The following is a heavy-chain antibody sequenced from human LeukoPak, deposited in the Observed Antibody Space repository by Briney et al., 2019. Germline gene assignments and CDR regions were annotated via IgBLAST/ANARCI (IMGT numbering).Heavy chain of an antibody. V-gene: IGHV1-8*03. CDR1: GYTLTSYD. D-gene: IGHD2/OR15-2a*01. Sequence: PSVNFCCNASGYTLTSYDINWVGQATCQGLDWMGWMNPNSGNTGYAQKFQGRVTITRNTSISTAYMELSSLRSEDTAVYYCASGPSMASDYWGQGTLVTVSS. J-gene: IGHJ4*02. CDR3: ASGPSMASDY. CDR2: MNPNSGNT.